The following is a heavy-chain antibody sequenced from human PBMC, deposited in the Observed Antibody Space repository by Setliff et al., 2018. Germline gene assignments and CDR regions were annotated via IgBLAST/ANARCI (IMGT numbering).Heavy chain of an antibody. V-gene: IGHV1-69*13. J-gene: IGHJ4*02. CDR1: GGTFYNYL. CDR2: IIPIFGTT. Sequence: SVKVSCKASGGTFYNYLISWVRQAPGQGLEWMGGIIPIFGTTRYTQKFQGRLTFFLDESTNTAYMELSSLRSEDTAVYFCAREKKYSSSPSFFGSGFDFWGQGTLVTVSS. CDR3: AREKKYSSSPSFFGSGFDF. D-gene: IGHD3-3*01.